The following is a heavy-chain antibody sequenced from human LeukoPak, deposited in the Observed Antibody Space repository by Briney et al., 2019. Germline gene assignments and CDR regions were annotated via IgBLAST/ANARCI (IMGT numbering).Heavy chain of an antibody. Sequence: GGSLRLSCAASGFTFSNAWMSWVRQAPGKGLEWVGRIKSKTDGGTTDYAAPVKGRFTISRDDSKNTLYLQMNSLRAEDTAVYYCATSIYYDFWSGYNVFDYWGQGTLVTVSS. CDR2: IKSKTDGGTT. CDR1: GFTFSNAW. V-gene: IGHV3-15*01. D-gene: IGHD3-3*01. J-gene: IGHJ4*02. CDR3: ATSIYYDFWSGYNVFDY.